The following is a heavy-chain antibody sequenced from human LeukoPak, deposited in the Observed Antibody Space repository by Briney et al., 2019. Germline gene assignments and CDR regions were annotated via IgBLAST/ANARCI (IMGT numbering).Heavy chain of an antibody. Sequence: PGGSLRLSCEASGFTFSTYTVHWVRQAPGKGLEWVAFMSYDGSNKYYTDSVKGRFTISRDNSRSTLYLQMNSLRAEDAAVYYCAKVRGRFGEFDYWGQGTLVTVSS. D-gene: IGHD3-10*01. V-gene: IGHV3-30-3*01. CDR3: AKVRGRFGEFDY. CDR1: GFTFSTYT. CDR2: MSYDGSNK. J-gene: IGHJ4*02.